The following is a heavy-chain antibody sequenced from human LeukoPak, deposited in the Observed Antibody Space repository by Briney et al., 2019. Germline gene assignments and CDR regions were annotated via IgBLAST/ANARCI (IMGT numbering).Heavy chain of an antibody. Sequence: PSETLSLTCTVSGGSISSSSYYWGWIRQPPGKGLEWIGSIYYSGSTYYNPSLKSRVTISVDTSKNQFSLKLSSVTAADTAVYYCARTDSSSWSYYFDYWGQGTLVTASS. J-gene: IGHJ4*02. V-gene: IGHV4-39*01. CDR3: ARTDSSSWSYYFDY. D-gene: IGHD6-13*01. CDR1: GGSISSSSYY. CDR2: IYYSGST.